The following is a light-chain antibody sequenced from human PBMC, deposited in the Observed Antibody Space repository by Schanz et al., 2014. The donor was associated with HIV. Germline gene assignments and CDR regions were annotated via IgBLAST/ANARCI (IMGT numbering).Light chain of an antibody. Sequence: QLVLTQSPSASASLGASVKLTCTLSSGHSSYAIAWHQQQPEKGPRYLMKLNSDGSHSKGDVIPDRFSGSSSGAERYLTISSLQSEDEADYYCQTWGAGVRVFGGGTKFTVL. CDR1: SGHSSYA. V-gene: IGLV4-69*01. CDR3: QTWGAGVRV. J-gene: IGLJ3*02. CDR2: LNSDGSH.